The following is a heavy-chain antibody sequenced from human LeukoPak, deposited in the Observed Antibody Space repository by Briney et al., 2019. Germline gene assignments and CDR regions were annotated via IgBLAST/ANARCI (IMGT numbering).Heavy chain of an antibody. V-gene: IGHV3-23*01. Sequence: PGGSLRLSCAASGFTFSSYAMSWVRQAPGKGLEWVSAISGSGGSTYYADSVKGRFTISRANSKNTLYLQMNSLRAGDTAVYYCAKGNYDFWSGYPGLSYFDYWGQGTLVTVSS. CDR1: GFTFSSYA. D-gene: IGHD3-3*01. CDR3: AKGNYDFWSGYPGLSYFDY. J-gene: IGHJ4*02. CDR2: ISGSGGST.